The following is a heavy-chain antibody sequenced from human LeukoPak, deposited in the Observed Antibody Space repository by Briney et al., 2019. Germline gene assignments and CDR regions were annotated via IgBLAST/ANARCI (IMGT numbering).Heavy chain of an antibody. CDR3: AKGQSRGYSYGFIFP. V-gene: IGHV3-9*01. Sequence: GGSLRLSCAASGFTFDDYAMHWVRQAPGKGLEWVSGINWNSGNIGYADSVKGRFTISRDNAKNSLYLQMNSLRAEDTALYYCAKGQSRGYSYGFIFPWGQGTLVTVSS. CDR2: INWNSGNI. CDR1: GFTFDDYA. D-gene: IGHD5-18*01. J-gene: IGHJ5*02.